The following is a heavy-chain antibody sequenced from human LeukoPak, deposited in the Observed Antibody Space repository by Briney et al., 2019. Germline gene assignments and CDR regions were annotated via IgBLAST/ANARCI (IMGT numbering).Heavy chain of an antibody. CDR3: ARGGPFGTRNYGDYYYYYGMDV. CDR1: GFTFSSYA. Sequence: PGRSLRLSCAASGFTFSSYAMHWVRQAPGKGLEWVAVISYDGSNKYYADSVKGRFTISRDNSKNTLYLQMNSLRAEDTAVYYCARGGPFGTRNYGDYYYYYGMDVWGQGTTVTVSS. CDR2: ISYDGSNK. D-gene: IGHD4-17*01. V-gene: IGHV3-30*04. J-gene: IGHJ6*02.